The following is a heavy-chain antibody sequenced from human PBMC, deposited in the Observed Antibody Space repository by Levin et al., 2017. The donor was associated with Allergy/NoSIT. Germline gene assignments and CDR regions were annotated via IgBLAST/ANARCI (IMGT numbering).Heavy chain of an antibody. V-gene: IGHV3-23*01. CDR1: GFTFHDYA. D-gene: IGHD3-10*01. Sequence: GGSLRLSCAASGFTFHDYAMTWVRQAPGRGLQWVSAISGDGAYIYYGDSVRGRFTISRDNSKNTLYLQMSSLRDEDTAIYYCTKKMVLGVAAYDYWGPGTLVTVSS. CDR2: ISGDGAYI. CDR3: TKKMVLGVAAYDY. J-gene: IGHJ4*02.